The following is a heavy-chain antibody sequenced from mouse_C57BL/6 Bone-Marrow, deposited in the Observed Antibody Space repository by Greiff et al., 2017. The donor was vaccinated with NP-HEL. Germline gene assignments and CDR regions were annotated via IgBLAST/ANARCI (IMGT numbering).Heavy chain of an antibody. D-gene: IGHD4-1*01. CDR1: GFSLTSYG. J-gene: IGHJ3*01. V-gene: IGHV2-2*01. CDR2: IWSGGST. CDR3: ARNWDVGFAY. Sequence: VKLVESGPGLVQPSQSLSITCTVSGFSLTSYGVHWVRQSPGKGLEWLGVIWSGGSTDYNAAFISRLSISKDNSKSKVFFKRNSLQADDTAIYYCARNWDVGFAYWGQGTLVTVSA.